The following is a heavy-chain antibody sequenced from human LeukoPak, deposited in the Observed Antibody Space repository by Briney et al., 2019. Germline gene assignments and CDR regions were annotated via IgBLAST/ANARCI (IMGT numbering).Heavy chain of an antibody. J-gene: IGHJ4*02. Sequence: SETLSLTCTVSGGSISSYYWSWIRQPPGKGLEWIGYIYYSGSTNYNPSLKSRVTISVDTSKNQFSLKLSSVTAADTAVYYCARDGVRLSSTAYYFDYWGQGTLVTVSS. CDR3: ARDGVRLSSTAYYFDY. CDR1: GGSISSYY. CDR2: IYYSGST. D-gene: IGHD2-2*01. V-gene: IGHV4-59*01.